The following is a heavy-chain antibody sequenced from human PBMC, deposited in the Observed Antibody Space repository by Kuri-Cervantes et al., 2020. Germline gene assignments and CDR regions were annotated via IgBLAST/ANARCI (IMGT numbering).Heavy chain of an antibody. CDR2: ISGGST. J-gene: IGHJ4*02. CDR3: AKGGSTSGYAPLDY. Sequence: GESLKISCAASGFTVSSNEMSWVRQAPGKGLEWVSSISGGSTYYADSRKGRFTISRDNSKNTLYLQMNSLRAEDTAVYYCAKGGSTSGYAPLDYWGQGTLVTVSS. CDR1: GFTVSSNE. D-gene: IGHD2-2*01. V-gene: IGHV3-38-3*01.